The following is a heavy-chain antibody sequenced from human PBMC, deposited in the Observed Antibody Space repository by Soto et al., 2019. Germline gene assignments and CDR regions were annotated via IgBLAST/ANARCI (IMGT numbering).Heavy chain of an antibody. D-gene: IGHD3-22*01. CDR2: IYYSGST. Sequence: SETLSLTCTVSGGSISSYYWSWIRQPPGKGLEWIGYIYYSGSTNYNPSLKSQVTISVDTSKNQFSLKLSSVTAADTAVYYCARDYYDSSGYYFDYWGKGTLVTVSS. J-gene: IGHJ4*02. CDR1: GGSISSYY. CDR3: ARDYYDSSGYYFDY. V-gene: IGHV4-59*01.